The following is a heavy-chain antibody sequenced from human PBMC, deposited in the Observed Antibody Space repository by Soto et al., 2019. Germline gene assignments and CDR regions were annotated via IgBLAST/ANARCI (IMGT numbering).Heavy chain of an antibody. CDR2: ISYDGSNK. CDR1: GFTFSSYA. Sequence: LGGSLRLSCAASGFTFSSYAMHWVRQAPGKGLEWVAVISYDGSNKYYADSVKGRFTISRDNSKNTLYLQMNSLRAEDTAVYYCARDATRYGSGSYYYYYYYGMDVWGQGTTVTVSS. D-gene: IGHD3-10*01. J-gene: IGHJ6*02. V-gene: IGHV3-30-3*01. CDR3: ARDATRYGSGSYYYYYYYGMDV.